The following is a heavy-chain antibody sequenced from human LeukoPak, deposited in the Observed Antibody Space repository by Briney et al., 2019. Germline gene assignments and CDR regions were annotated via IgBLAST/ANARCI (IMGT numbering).Heavy chain of an antibody. J-gene: IGHJ4*02. V-gene: IGHV3-23*01. CDR3: AKGIGWYQPETDY. D-gene: IGHD6-19*01. CDR1: GFTFSNYA. Sequence: GGSLRLSCAASGFTFSNYAMSWVRQAPGKGLEWVSAISGSGDNAYYADSVKGRFTISRDNSKNTLYLQMNSLRAEDTAVYYCAKGIGWYQPETDYWGQGTLVTVSS. CDR2: ISGSGDNA.